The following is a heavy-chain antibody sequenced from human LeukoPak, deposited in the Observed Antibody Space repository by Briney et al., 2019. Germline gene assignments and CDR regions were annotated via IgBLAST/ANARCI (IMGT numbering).Heavy chain of an antibody. CDR1: GGSLSSYY. D-gene: IGHD3-3*01. Sequence: SETLSLTCTVSGGSLSSYYWSWIRQPAGKGLEWIGRIYTSGSTNYNPSLKSRVTMSVDTSKNQFSLKLSSVTAADTAVYYCARESRIKVTSGYYNWYYYYYMDVWGKGTTVTVSS. CDR2: IYTSGST. CDR3: ARESRIKVTSGYYNWYYYYYMDV. J-gene: IGHJ6*03. V-gene: IGHV4-4*07.